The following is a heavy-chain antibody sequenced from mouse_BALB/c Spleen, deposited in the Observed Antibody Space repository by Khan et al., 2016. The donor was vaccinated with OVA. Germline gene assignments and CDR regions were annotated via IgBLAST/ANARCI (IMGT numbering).Heavy chain of an antibody. J-gene: IGHJ3*01. CDR2: IDPFSGGT. CDR3: TRHGYVAWFTY. V-gene: IGHV1S135*01. Sequence: EVQLQQSGPELMKPGASVKISCKASGYSFTTYYIHWVIQSHGKSLEWIGFIDPFSGGTTYNQKFKGKATLTADKSSSTAYIHLSNLTSEDSAVYYCTRHGYVAWFTYWGQGTLVTVAA. CDR1: GYSFTTYY. D-gene: IGHD2-2*01.